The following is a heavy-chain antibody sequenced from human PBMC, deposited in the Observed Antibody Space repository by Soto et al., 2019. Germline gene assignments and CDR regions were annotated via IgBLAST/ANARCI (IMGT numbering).Heavy chain of an antibody. V-gene: IGHV1-8*01. Sequence: ASVKVSCKASGYTFTSYDINGVRQATGQGLEWTGWMNPNSGNTGYAQKFQGRVTMTRNTSISTAYMELSSLRSEDTAVYYCARVRPRIAARRFDPWGQGTLVTVSS. D-gene: IGHD6-6*01. J-gene: IGHJ5*02. CDR3: ARVRPRIAARRFDP. CDR1: GYTFTSYD. CDR2: MNPNSGNT.